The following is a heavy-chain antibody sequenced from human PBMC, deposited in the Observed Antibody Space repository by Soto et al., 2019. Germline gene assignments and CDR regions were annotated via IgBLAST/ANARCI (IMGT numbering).Heavy chain of an antibody. CDR2: IHYSGST. Sequence: QVQLQESGPGLVKPSETLSRTCTVSGGSISTYYWSWIRQPPGKGLEWIGYIHYSGSTNYNPSLKSRVAISVDTSKNQFSLKLTSVTAADTAVYYCARRYYGGNYWYFDLWGRGTLVTVSS. J-gene: IGHJ2*01. D-gene: IGHD4-17*01. V-gene: IGHV4-59*08. CDR3: ARRYYGGNYWYFDL. CDR1: GGSISTYY.